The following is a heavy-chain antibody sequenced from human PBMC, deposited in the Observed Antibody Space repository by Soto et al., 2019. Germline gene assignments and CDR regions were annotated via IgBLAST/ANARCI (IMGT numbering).Heavy chain of an antibody. CDR2: IRGDGGQT. V-gene: IGHV3-23*01. CDR1: GFTFTSYG. D-gene: IGHD3-9*01. CDR3: ARDVGLDSDDFFAY. J-gene: IGHJ4*02. Sequence: VQLFASGGGSARPGGSLRLSCTASGFTFTSYGMGWVRQAPRKGLQWVSTIRGDGGQTHYTDSVKGRFSISRDNSKNTVYLQMDSLRAEDTAMYFCARDVGLDSDDFFAYWGQGTQVTVSS.